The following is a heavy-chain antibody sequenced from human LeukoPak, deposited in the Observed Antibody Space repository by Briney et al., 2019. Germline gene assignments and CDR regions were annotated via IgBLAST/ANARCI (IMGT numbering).Heavy chain of an antibody. CDR1: GFTFSSYG. J-gene: IGHJ4*02. CDR2: ILYDGSNK. D-gene: IGHD6-13*01. V-gene: IGHV3-33*06. Sequence: PGTSLRLSCAASGFTFSSYGMHWVRQAPGKGLEWVAVILYDGSNKYYADSVKGRFTISRDNSKNTLYLQMNSLRAEDTAVYYCAKDHSSSWSNFDYWGQGTLVTVSS. CDR3: AKDHSSSWSNFDY.